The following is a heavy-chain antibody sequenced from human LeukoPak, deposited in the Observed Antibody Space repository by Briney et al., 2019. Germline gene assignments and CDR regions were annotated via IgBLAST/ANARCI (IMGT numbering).Heavy chain of an antibody. CDR2: ISSSSGYI. V-gene: IGHV3-21*01. Sequence: PGGSLRLSCAASGFTFSSYSMNWVRQAPGKGLEWVSSISSSSGYIYYADSVKGRFTISRDNAKNTLCLEMNSLRAEDTAIYYCPRGKSAGLVNWFDPWGQGTLVTVSS. CDR3: PRGKSAGLVNWFDP. D-gene: IGHD2-8*02. J-gene: IGHJ5*02. CDR1: GFTFSSYS.